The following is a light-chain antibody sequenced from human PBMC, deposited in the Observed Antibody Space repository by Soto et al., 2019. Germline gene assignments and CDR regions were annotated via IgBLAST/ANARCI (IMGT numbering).Light chain of an antibody. CDR2: KAS. CDR3: QQYNRYST. J-gene: IGKJ2*01. Sequence: DIQMTQSPSTLSASVGDRVTITCRASHSISSWLAWYQQKPGKAPKLLIYKASSLESGVPSRFSGSGSGTEFTLTISSLQPDDFASYYCQQYNRYSTFGQGTKLEIK. V-gene: IGKV1-5*03. CDR1: HSISSW.